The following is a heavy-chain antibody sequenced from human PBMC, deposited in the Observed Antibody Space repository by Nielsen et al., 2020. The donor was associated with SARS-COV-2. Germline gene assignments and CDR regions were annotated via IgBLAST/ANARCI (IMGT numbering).Heavy chain of an antibody. CDR1: GFTFSNAW. V-gene: IGHV3-15*01. CDR3: TTGGGIVVVTAIVG. Sequence: GGSLRLSCAASGFTFSNAWMSWVRQAPGKGLEWVGRIKSKTDGGTTDYAAPVKGRFTISRDDSKNTLYLQMNSLKTEDTAVYYCTTGGGIVVVTAIVGRGQGTLVTVSS. J-gene: IGHJ4*02. CDR2: IKSKTDGGTT. D-gene: IGHD2-21*02.